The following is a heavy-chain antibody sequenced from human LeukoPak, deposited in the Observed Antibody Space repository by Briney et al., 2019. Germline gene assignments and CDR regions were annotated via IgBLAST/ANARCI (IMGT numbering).Heavy chain of an antibody. V-gene: IGHV4-34*01. J-gene: IGHJ3*02. CDR2: IDHNGGT. CDR1: GGSFRGYY. Sequence: PSETLSLTCAVDGGSFRGYYWNWIRQPPGRGLEWIGEIDHNGGTNYNPSLKSRVTISVDTSKNQFSLKLSSVTAADTAVYYCARRDGYNLYAFDIWGQGTMVTVSS. D-gene: IGHD5-24*01. CDR3: ARRDGYNLYAFDI.